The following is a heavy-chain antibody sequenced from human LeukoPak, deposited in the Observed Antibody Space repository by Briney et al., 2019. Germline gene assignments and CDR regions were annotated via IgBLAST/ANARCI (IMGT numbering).Heavy chain of an antibody. CDR3: TRDTQSHFDY. J-gene: IGHJ4*02. Sequence: PGGSLRLSCAASGFTFSSYWMHWVRQAPGKGLVWVSCIDSAGSNTYYADSVKGRFTISRDNAKNTLYLQMNSLRAEDMAVYYCTRDTQSHFDYWGQGTLVTVSS. V-gene: IGHV3-74*01. CDR2: IDSAGSNT. CDR1: GFTFSSYW.